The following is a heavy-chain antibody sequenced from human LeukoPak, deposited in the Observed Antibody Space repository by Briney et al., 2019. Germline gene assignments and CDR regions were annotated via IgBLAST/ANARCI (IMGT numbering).Heavy chain of an antibody. CDR2: IIPILGIA. Sequence: SVKVSCKASGGTFSSYAISWVRQAPGQGLEWMGRIIPILGIANYAQKPQGRVTITADKSTSTAYMELSSLRSEDTAVYYCATSRDYYGSGSYFSYGMDVWGQGTTVTVSS. V-gene: IGHV1-69*04. D-gene: IGHD3-10*01. CDR3: ATSRDYYGSGSYFSYGMDV. J-gene: IGHJ6*02. CDR1: GGTFSSYA.